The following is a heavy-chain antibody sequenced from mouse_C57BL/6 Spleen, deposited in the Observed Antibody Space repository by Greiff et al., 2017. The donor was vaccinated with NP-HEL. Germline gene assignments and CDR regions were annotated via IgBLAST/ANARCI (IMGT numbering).Heavy chain of an antibody. CDR1: GFTFSNYW. Sequence: EVKLMESGGGLVQPGGSMKLSCVASGFTFSNYWMNWVRQSPEKGLEWVAQIRLKSDNYATHYAESVKGRFTISRDDSKSSVYLQMNNLRAEDTGIYYCTLNWAFAYWGQGTLVTVSA. J-gene: IGHJ3*01. CDR3: TLNWAFAY. D-gene: IGHD4-1*01. CDR2: IRLKSDNYAT. V-gene: IGHV6-3*01.